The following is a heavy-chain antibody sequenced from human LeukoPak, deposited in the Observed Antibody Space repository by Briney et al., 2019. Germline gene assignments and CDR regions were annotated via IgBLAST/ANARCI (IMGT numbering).Heavy chain of an antibody. V-gene: IGHV3-30-3*01. CDR3: ARLNLEESGPCSGGRCYSGHFDC. J-gene: IGHJ4*02. CDR2: ISYDGNNK. CDR1: GFTFSIYA. D-gene: IGHD2-15*01. Sequence: PGGSLRLSCAASGFTFSIYAMHWVRQAPGKGLEWVTVISYDGNNKHYADSVKGRFTISRDNSKNTLYLQMNSLRAEDTAVYYCARLNLEESGPCSGGRCYSGHFDCWGQGTLVTVSS.